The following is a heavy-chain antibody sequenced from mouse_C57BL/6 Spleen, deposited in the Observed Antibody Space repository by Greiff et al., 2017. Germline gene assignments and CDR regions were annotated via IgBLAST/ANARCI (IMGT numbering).Heavy chain of an antibody. CDR3: ARRGTGHFDY. J-gene: IGHJ2*01. V-gene: IGHV1-50*01. CDR2: IDPSDRYT. Sequence: VQLQQPGAELVKPGASVKLSCKASGYTFTSYWMQWVKQRPGQGLEWIGEIDPSDRYTNYNQKLKGKATLTVDTSSSTAYMQLSSLTSEDSAVYYCARRGTGHFDYWGQGTTLTVSS. CDR1: GYTFTSYW. D-gene: IGHD4-1*01.